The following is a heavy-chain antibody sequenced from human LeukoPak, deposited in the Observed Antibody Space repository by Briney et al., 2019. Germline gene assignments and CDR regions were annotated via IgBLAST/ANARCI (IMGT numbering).Heavy chain of an antibody. Sequence: ASVKVPCKASGYTFTDYYIHWVRQAPGEGLEWMGWINPNSGGTNYAQKFQGRVTTTRDTSISAAYMELTRLTTDDTAVYYCARGDYDILTGQWGPDYWGQGTLVTVSS. J-gene: IGHJ4*02. CDR1: GYTFTDYY. D-gene: IGHD3-9*01. CDR2: INPNSGGT. V-gene: IGHV1-2*02. CDR3: ARGDYDILTGQWGPDY.